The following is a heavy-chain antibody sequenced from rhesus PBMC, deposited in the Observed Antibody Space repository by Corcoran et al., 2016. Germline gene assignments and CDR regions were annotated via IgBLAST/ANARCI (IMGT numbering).Heavy chain of an antibody. D-gene: IGHD5-24*01. CDR2: ISYTGGST. CDR3: AKEAVGSADY. Sequence: EVQLVETGGGLVQPGGSLRRSGGASGVICGYSGMPWVRQAPGKGLDWVSAISYTGGSTYYADSVKGRFTISRDNSKNTVSLQMNNLRPEDTAVYYCAKEAVGSADYWGQGVLVTVSS. J-gene: IGHJ4*01. V-gene: IGHV3S5*01. CDR1: GVICGYSG.